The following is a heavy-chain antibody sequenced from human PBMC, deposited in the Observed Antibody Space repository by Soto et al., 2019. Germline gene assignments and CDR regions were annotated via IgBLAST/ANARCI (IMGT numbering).Heavy chain of an antibody. CDR1: GGSISSGCYY. V-gene: IGHV4-31*03. Sequence: SETLSLTCTVSGGSISSGCYYWSWIRQHPGKGLEWIGYIYYSGSTYYNPSLKSRVTISVDTSKNQFSLKLSSVTAADTAVYYCAMTHQQQLTFGAFDIWGQGTMVTVSS. D-gene: IGHD6-13*01. J-gene: IGHJ3*02. CDR2: IYYSGST. CDR3: AMTHQQQLTFGAFDI.